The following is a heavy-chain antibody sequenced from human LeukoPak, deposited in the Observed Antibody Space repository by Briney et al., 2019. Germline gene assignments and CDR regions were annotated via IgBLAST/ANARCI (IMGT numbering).Heavy chain of an antibody. D-gene: IGHD1-1*01. J-gene: IGHJ4*02. V-gene: IGHV4-61*02. CDR1: GGSITSDNYF. CDR3: ARYTGGGSGRFYFDY. CDR2: MSTSGST. Sequence: SQTLSLTCTVSGGSITSDNYFWSWIRQPAGKGLEWIGRMSTSGSTNYNPSLKSRVTISVDTSKNQFSLKLSSVTATDAAVYYCARYTGGGSGRFYFDYWGQGTLVTVSS.